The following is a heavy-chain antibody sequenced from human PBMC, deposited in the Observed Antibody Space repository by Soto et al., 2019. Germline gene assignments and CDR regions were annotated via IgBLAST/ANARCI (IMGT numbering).Heavy chain of an antibody. CDR1: GFSLSTSGVG. Sequence: QITLKESGPTLVKPTQTLTLTCTFSGFSLSTSGVGVGWIRQPPGKALEWLAFLYWDDDKRYSPSLKSRLTITKDHSKTPVLLTMTNMDPVDTATYYCARTSVNWGSRGLVDYWGQGTLVTVAS. D-gene: IGHD7-27*01. CDR3: ARTSVNWGSRGLVDY. CDR2: LYWDDDK. J-gene: IGHJ4*02. V-gene: IGHV2-5*02.